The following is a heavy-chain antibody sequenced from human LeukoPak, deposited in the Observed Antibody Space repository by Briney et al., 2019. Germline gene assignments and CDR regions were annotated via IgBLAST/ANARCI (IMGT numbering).Heavy chain of an antibody. CDR3: ASPEGDCSSTSCFLAFDI. CDR1: GGSISSSSYY. CDR2: IYYSGST. D-gene: IGHD2-2*01. J-gene: IGHJ3*02. Sequence: PSETLSLTCTVSGGSISSSSYYWGWIRQPPGKGLEWIGSIYYSGSTYYNPSLKSRVTISVDTSKNQFSLKLSSVTAADTAVYYCASPEGDCSSTSCFLAFDIWGQGTMVTVSS. V-gene: IGHV4-39*01.